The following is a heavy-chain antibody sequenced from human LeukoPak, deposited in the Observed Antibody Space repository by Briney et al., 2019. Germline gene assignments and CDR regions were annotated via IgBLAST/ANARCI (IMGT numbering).Heavy chain of an antibody. CDR2: ISSSSSTI. CDR3: ARVWGDSSGYFNLDY. Sequence: GGSLRLSCAASGFTFSTYSMNWVRQAPGKGLEWVSYISSSSSTIYYADSVKGRFTISRDNAKNSLYLQMNSLRAEDTAVYYCARVWGDSSGYFNLDYWGQGTLVTVSS. D-gene: IGHD3-22*01. CDR1: GFTFSTYS. J-gene: IGHJ4*02. V-gene: IGHV3-48*04.